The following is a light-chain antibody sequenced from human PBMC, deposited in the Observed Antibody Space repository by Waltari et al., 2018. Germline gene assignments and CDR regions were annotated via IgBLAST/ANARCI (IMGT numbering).Light chain of an antibody. Sequence: QSALTQPASVSGSPGQSITISCTGTNSDVGSYNFVSWFQQHRGKAPKLIIYDGSKRPSGISNRFSGSSSGNTASLTISGLQAGDETDYYCCSYAGSSTWVFGGGTKLTVL. CDR1: NSDVGSYNF. V-gene: IGLV2-23*01. J-gene: IGLJ3*02. CDR2: DGS. CDR3: CSYAGSSTWV.